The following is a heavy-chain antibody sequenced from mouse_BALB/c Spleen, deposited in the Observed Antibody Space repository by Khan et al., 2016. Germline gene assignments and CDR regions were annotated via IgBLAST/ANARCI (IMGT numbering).Heavy chain of an antibody. D-gene: IGHD1-1*01. J-gene: IGHJ3*01. Sequence: EVQLQESGPGLVKPSQSLSLTCTVPGYSITSDYAWNWIRQFPGNKLEWMGYISYSGSTSHNKSLKSRISITRDTSKNQFFLQLNSVATDDTATYYCSRSSNYGNSPAWFAYWGQGTLVTFSA. CDR3: SRSSNYGNSPAWFAY. CDR1: GYSITSDYA. CDR2: ISYSGST. V-gene: IGHV3-2*02.